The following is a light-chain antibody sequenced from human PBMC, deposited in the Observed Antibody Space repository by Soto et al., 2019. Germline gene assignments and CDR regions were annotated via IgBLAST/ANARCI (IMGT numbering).Light chain of an antibody. CDR2: GAS. CDR1: QTTSNY. CDR3: QQTYSTPRT. V-gene: IGKV1-39*01. J-gene: IGKJ1*01. Sequence: DIQMTQSPSSLSASVGDRVTISCRASQTTSNYLNWFQQKPGRAPKLLIYGASTLQSGVPSRFSGSGSGTDFTLTISSLQPEDFATYYCQQTYSTPRTFGLGTKVEIK.